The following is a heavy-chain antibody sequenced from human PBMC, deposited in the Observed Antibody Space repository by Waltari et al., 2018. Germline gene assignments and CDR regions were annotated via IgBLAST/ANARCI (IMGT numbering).Heavy chain of an antibody. CDR3: AKGSMVRGDFDS. CDR2: TTNSGGTT. CDR1: GFTFSNYA. D-gene: IGHD3-10*01. Sequence: EVQLLESGGGLVQPGGSLRLSCAASGFTFSNYAMSWVRQAPGKGLGWVSGTTNSGGTTYYADSVKGRFTISRDNSENTLYLQMNSLRAEDTAVYYCAKGSMVRGDFDSWGQGTLVTVSS. V-gene: IGHV3-23*01. J-gene: IGHJ4*02.